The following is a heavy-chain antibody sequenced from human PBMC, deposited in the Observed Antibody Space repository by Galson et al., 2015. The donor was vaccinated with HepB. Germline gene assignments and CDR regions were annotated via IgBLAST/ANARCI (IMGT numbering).Heavy chain of an antibody. D-gene: IGHD5-12*01. CDR2: INPNNGGT. Sequence: SVKVSCKASGYSFTGYYMHWVRQAPGQGLEWMGRINPNNGGTNYAEKFQDRVTMTRDPSISTAYMELSRLRSDDTAVYYCARVGGYSGYEFFDFWGQGTLVTVSS. J-gene: IGHJ5*01. CDR1: GYSFTGYY. CDR3: ARVGGYSGYEFFDF. V-gene: IGHV1-2*06.